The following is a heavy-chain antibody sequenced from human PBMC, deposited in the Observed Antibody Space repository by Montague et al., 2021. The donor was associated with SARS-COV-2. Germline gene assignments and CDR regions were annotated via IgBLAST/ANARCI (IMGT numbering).Heavy chain of an antibody. CDR3: ARGARQGYGFRLGSFDY. D-gene: IGHD3-10*01. Sequence: SETLSLTCAVYGGSFSGYYWNWIRQPPGKGLEWIGEINHSGSTNYNPSLKSRVTMSVDTSKNQFSLKLCSVTAADTAVYYCARGARQGYGFRLGSFDYWGQGTLVTVSS. J-gene: IGHJ4*02. CDR2: INHSGST. V-gene: IGHV4-34*01. CDR1: GGSFSGYY.